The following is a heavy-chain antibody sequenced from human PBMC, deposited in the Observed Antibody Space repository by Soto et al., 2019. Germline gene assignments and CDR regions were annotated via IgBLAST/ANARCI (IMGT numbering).Heavy chain of an antibody. D-gene: IGHD6-19*01. Sequence: GASVKVSCKASGFTFTNSAVQWVRQARGQRLEWIGWIVVGSGNTNYAQKFQGRVTMTEDTSTDTAYMELSSLRSEDTAVYYCATDPNPSSGCNYWGQGTLVTVSS. CDR2: IVVGSGNT. CDR3: ATDPNPSSGCNY. V-gene: IGHV1-58*01. J-gene: IGHJ4*02. CDR1: GFTFTNSA.